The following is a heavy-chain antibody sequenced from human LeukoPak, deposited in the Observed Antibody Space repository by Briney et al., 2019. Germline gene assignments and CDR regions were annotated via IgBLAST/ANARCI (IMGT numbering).Heavy chain of an antibody. CDR1: GFPFSSYA. D-gene: IGHD2-2*01. CDR2: ISGSGGST. Sequence: PGGPLRLSCAASGFPFSSYAMSWVRHAPGKGLEWVSAISGSGGSTYYADSVKGRFTISRDNSKNTLYLQMNSLRAEDTAVYYCAKEGYCSSTSCYDAFDIWGQGTMVTVSS. CDR3: AKEGYCSSTSCYDAFDI. V-gene: IGHV3-23*01. J-gene: IGHJ3*02.